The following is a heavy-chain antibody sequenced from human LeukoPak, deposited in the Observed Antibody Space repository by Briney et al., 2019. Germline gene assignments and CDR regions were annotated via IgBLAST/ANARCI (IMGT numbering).Heavy chain of an antibody. D-gene: IGHD1-26*01. CDR1: GGSISSGSYY. Sequence: SETLSLTCTVSGGSISSGSYYWGWIRQPPGKGLEWIGSISYTGNTYYNPSLKSRVTISVDTSKNQFSLKLNSVTAADTAVYYCARHLTSGSYYSPIDYWGQGTLVTVSS. CDR3: ARHLTSGSYYSPIDY. CDR2: ISYTGNT. J-gene: IGHJ4*02. V-gene: IGHV4-39*01.